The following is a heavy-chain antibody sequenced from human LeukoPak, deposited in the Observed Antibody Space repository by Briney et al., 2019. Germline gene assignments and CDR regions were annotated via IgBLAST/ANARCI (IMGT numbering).Heavy chain of an antibody. J-gene: IGHJ3*02. CDR1: GFTFKNYH. CDR3: GKDPNGDWVGGFDM. V-gene: IGHV3-23*01. D-gene: IGHD2-21*01. CDR2: ISAGGART. Sequence: GGSLTLSCELSGFTFKNYHMRWPPHAPGKAPEWVSGISAGGARTHYADSVIGRFIISRDSSKNMVFLQMYSLRAEDTALYYCGKDPNGDWVGGFDMWGQGTMVTVSS.